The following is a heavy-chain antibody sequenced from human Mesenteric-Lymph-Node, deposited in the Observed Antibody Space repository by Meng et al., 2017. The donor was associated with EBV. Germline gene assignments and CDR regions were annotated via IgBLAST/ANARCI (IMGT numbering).Heavy chain of an antibody. D-gene: IGHD6-19*01. Sequence: QVQLQESGPGWVKPPGTLSLTCVVSGGSISSRNWWSWVRQPPGKGLEWIGEIYHSGSTNYNPSLKSRVTISVDKSKNQFSLNLSSVSAADTAVYCCARVGQWLPIDYWGQGTLVTVSS. J-gene: IGHJ4*02. V-gene: IGHV4-4*01. CDR3: ARVGQWLPIDY. CDR1: GGSISSRNW. CDR2: IYHSGST.